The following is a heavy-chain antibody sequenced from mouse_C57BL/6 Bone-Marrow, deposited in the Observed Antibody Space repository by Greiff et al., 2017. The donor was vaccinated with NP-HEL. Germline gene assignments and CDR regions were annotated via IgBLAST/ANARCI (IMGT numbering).Heavy chain of an antibody. CDR3: ARDAYYSNYDYYAMDY. CDR2: IDPSDSYT. CDR1: GYTFTSYW. V-gene: IGHV1-69*01. J-gene: IGHJ4*01. Sequence: QVQLKQPGAELVMPGASVKLSCKASGYTFTSYWMHWVKQRPGQGLEWIGEIDPSDSYTNYNQKFKGKSTLTVDKSSSTAYMQLSSLTSEDSAVYYCARDAYYSNYDYYAMDYWGQGTSVTVSS. D-gene: IGHD2-5*01.